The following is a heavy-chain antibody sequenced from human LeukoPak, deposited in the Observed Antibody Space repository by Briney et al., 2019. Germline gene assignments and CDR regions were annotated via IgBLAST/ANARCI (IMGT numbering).Heavy chain of an antibody. CDR2: VYSRGST. J-gene: IGHJ4*02. CDR3: ARGPGRRDGYNLVDY. CDR1: GGSISSATYY. Sequence: PSQTLSLTCTVSGGSISSATYYWSWIRQPAGKGLEWIGRVYSRGSTNYNPSLKSRVTISVDTSKSQFSLKLSSVTAADTAVYYCARGPGRRDGYNLVDYWGQGTLVTVSS. D-gene: IGHD5-24*01. V-gene: IGHV4-61*02.